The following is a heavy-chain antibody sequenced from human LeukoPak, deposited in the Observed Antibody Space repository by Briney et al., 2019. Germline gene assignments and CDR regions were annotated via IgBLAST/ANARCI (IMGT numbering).Heavy chain of an antibody. CDR3: AKSSYGDSPPDY. V-gene: IGHV3-43*01. J-gene: IGHJ4*02. CDR2: ISWDGGST. CDR1: GFTFSGSA. D-gene: IGHD4-17*01. Sequence: GGSLRLSCAASGFTFSGSAMHWVRQAPGKGLEWVSLISWDGGSTYYADSVKGRFTISRDNSKNSLYLQMNSLRTEDTALYYCAKSSYGDSPPDYWGQGTLVTVSS.